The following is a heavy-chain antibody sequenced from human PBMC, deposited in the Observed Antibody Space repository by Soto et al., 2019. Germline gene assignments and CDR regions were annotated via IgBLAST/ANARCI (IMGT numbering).Heavy chain of an antibody. CDR3: AHARPGVVIATYYFDY. Sequence: QITLKESGPTLVKPTQTLTLTCTFSGFSLSTSGVGVGWIRQPPGKALEWLALIYWDDDKRYSPSLKSRLTITKDTSKNQVVLTMTNMDPVDTATYYCAHARPGVVIATYYFDYWGQGTLVTVSS. V-gene: IGHV2-5*02. CDR1: GFSLSTSGVG. D-gene: IGHD2-21*01. CDR2: IYWDDDK. J-gene: IGHJ4*02.